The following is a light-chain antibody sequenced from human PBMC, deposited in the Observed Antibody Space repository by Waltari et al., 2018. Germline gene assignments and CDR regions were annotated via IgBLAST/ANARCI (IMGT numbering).Light chain of an antibody. Sequence: DVVMTQSPLSLTVTLGEPASISCRSSQGLIHSDGNTYLNWFQQRPGQSPRRLIYKVCNRESGLPDRFSGSGSGTDFTLKISRVEAEDVGFYYCMQSTQWPRTFGQGTKVQIK. CDR1: QGLIHSDGNTY. J-gene: IGKJ1*01. CDR3: MQSTQWPRT. V-gene: IGKV2-30*02. CDR2: KVC.